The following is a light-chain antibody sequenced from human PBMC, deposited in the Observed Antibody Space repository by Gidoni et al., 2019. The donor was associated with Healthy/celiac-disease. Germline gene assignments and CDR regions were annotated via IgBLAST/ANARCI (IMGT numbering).Light chain of an antibody. Sequence: SYVLPQPPSVSVAPGQTARITCGGNNIGSKSVHWYQQKPGQSPVLVVYDDSDRPSGNPERFSGSNSGNTATLTISRVEAGDEADYYCQVWDSSSDHVVFGGGTKLPVL. CDR2: DDS. CDR1: NIGSKS. V-gene: IGLV3-21*02. CDR3: QVWDSSSDHVV. J-gene: IGLJ2*01.